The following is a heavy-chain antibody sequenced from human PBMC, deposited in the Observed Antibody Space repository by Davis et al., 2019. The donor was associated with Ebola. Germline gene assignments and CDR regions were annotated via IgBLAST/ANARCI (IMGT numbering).Heavy chain of an antibody. CDR1: GFTFSDYY. CDR3: ARAKYYGMDV. CDR2: ISGSGGDP. D-gene: IGHD6-6*01. V-gene: IGHV3-11*06. Sequence: PGGSLRLSCAASGFTFSDYYMTWVRQAPGKGLEWVSRISGSGGDPHYADSVKGRFTISRDNAKNTLYLQMNTLRAEDTAVYYCARAKYYGMDVWGKGTTVTVSS. J-gene: IGHJ6*04.